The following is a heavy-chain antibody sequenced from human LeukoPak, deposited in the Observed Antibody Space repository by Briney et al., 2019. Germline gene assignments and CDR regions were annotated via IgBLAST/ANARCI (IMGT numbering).Heavy chain of an antibody. D-gene: IGHD3-9*01. CDR2: IYHSGST. V-gene: IGHV4-39*07. J-gene: IGHJ6*04. CDR1: GGSISSSSYY. CDR3: ARVRMTGTLDV. Sequence: SETLSLTCTVSGGSISSSSYYWGWIRQPPGKGLEWIGTIYHSGSTYYNPSLKSRVTISLDTSKNQFSLKLSSVTAADTAVYYCARVRMTGTLDVWGKGTTVTVSS.